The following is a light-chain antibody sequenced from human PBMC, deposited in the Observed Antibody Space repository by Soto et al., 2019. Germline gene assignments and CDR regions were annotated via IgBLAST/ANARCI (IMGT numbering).Light chain of an antibody. V-gene: IGKV1-39*01. Sequence: DIQMTQSPSSLSASVGDRVTINCRPSHVIARYLNWYQEKPGKAPQLLIYAAISLQTGVASRFSGSGSGTDFTLTITDLQPEDFATYYCQQSYRPPRTFGQGTKV. CDR1: HVIARY. J-gene: IGKJ1*01. CDR3: QQSYRPPRT. CDR2: AAI.